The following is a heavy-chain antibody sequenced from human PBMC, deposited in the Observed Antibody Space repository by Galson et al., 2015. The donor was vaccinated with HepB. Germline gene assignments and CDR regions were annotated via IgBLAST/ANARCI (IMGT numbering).Heavy chain of an antibody. Sequence: SLRLSCAASGFTFSSYGMHWVRQAPGKGLEWVSSISSSSSYLYYADSVKGRFTIARDNAKNSLYLQMNSLRAEDTAVYYCARDLIAVAGCDYLGQGTLATVSS. J-gene: IGHJ4*02. D-gene: IGHD6-19*01. CDR1: GFTFSSYG. CDR3: ARDLIAVAGCDY. V-gene: IGHV3-21*01. CDR2: ISSSSSYL.